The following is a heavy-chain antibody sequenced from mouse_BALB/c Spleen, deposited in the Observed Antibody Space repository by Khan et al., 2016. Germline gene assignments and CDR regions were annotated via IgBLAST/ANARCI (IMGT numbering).Heavy chain of an antibody. CDR2: ISSGGSYT. CDR1: GFTFSSYG. D-gene: IGHD2-3*01. V-gene: IGHV5-6*01. J-gene: IGHJ3*01. CDR3: SRHFPYGFYLSWFAY. Sequence: EVELVESGGDLVKPGGSLKLSCAASGFTFSSYGMSWVRQTPDKRLEWVATISSGGSYTYYPDSVKGRITIYRDNAKKTLYLQMNSLKSEVSSNYSFSRHFPYGFYLSWFAYWGQGTLVAVS.